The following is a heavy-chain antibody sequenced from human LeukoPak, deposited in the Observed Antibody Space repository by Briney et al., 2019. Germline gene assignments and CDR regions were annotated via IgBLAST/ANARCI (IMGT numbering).Heavy chain of an antibody. Sequence: GESLKISCQGSGYSFTTYWIGWVRQVPGEGLEWMGTIQPGNPDIRYSPSFQGQVTISADKSISTAYLQWSSLKASDTAMYYCARPPSRGYSSSFEYWGQGTLVTVSS. CDR1: GYSFTTYW. V-gene: IGHV5-51*01. CDR3: ARPPSRGYSSSFEY. J-gene: IGHJ4*02. CDR2: IQPGNPDI. D-gene: IGHD2-2*03.